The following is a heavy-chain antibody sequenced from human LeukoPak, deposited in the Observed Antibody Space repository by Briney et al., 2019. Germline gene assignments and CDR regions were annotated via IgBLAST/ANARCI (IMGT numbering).Heavy chain of an antibody. CDR3: ARIGYSSNSDN. CDR1: RFSFSSYA. Sequence: GGSLRLSCAASRFSFSSYAMTWVRQAPGEGLERVSSIDSSGRVTYYGDSVKGRFTTSRDNSKNMVYLQMNSLRAEDTALYYCARIGYSSNSDNWGQGTLVTVSS. J-gene: IGHJ4*02. CDR2: IDSSGRVT. D-gene: IGHD6-13*01. V-gene: IGHV3-23*05.